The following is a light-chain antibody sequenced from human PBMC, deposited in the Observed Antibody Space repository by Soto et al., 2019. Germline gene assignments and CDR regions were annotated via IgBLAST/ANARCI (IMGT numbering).Light chain of an antibody. Sequence: QSVLTQPASVSGSPGQSITISCTGSSSDVGGHNYVSWYQHHPGKAPRLIIYEVNNRPSGVSIRFSGSKSGTTASLTISGLQAEDEADYYCSSYTNSRRLFGGGTKLTVL. V-gene: IGLV2-14*01. CDR3: SSYTNSRRL. CDR2: EVN. CDR1: SSDVGGHNY. J-gene: IGLJ3*02.